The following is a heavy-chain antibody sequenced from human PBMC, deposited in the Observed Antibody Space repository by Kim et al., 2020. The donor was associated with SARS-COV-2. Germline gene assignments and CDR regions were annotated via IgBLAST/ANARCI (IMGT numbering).Heavy chain of an antibody. J-gene: IGHJ4*02. D-gene: IGHD5-12*01. V-gene: IGHV4-34*01. Sequence: LKGRVTISVDTSKNQFSLKLSSVTAADTAVYYCARGLRYSGYEPFFFFDYWGQGTLVTVSS. CDR3: ARGLRYSGYEPFFFFDY.